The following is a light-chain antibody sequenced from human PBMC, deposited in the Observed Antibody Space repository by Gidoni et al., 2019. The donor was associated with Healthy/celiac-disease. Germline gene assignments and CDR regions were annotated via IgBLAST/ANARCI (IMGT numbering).Light chain of an antibody. CDR3: QAWDSSTVV. V-gene: IGLV3-1*01. J-gene: IGLJ2*01. CDR2: QDS. Sequence: SHELTQPPSVSVSPGQTASITRSGDKLGDKYACWYQQKPGQSPVLCIYQDSKRPPEIPERFSGSNSGNTATLTISGTQAMDEADYYCQAWDSSTVVFGGGTKLTVL. CDR1: KLGDKY.